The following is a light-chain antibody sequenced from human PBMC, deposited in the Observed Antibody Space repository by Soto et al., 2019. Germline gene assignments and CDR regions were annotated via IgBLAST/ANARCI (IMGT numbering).Light chain of an antibody. J-gene: IGKJ4*01. CDR2: DAS. V-gene: IGKV3-11*01. CDR1: QSVSSY. CDR3: QQRSNWH. Sequence: EIVLTQSPATLSLSPGERATHSCRASQSVSSYLAWYQQKPGQAPRLLIYDASNRATGIPARFSGSGSGTDFTLTISSLEPEDFSVYYCQQRSNWHFGGGTKVEIK.